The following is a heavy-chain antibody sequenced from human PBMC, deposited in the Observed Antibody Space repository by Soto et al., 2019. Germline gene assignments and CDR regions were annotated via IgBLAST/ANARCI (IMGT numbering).Heavy chain of an antibody. D-gene: IGHD5-18*01. CDR2: ISADNGNT. Sequence: ASVKVSCKASGYTFYSHSISWVRQAPGQGLEWMGRISADNGNTKYAQKFRGRVTMTTDTSTSTVYMELRNLRSDDTAVYYCARCIQQDYYYGMDVWGQGTTVTV. CDR1: GYTFYSHS. V-gene: IGHV1-18*01. J-gene: IGHJ6*02. CDR3: ARCIQQDYYYGMDV.